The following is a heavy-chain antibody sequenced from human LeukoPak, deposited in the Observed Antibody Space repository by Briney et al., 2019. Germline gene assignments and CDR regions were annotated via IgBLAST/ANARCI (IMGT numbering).Heavy chain of an antibody. V-gene: IGHV4-39*01. CDR1: GGSISSSSYY. CDR2: IYYSGST. Sequence: SETLSPTCTVSGGSISSSSYYWGWIRQPPGKGLEWIGSIYYSGSTYYNPSLKSRVTISVDTSKNQFSLKLTSVTAADTAVYYCARNIKDYCSGGTCHSYFDYWGQGTLVTVSS. D-gene: IGHD2-15*01. J-gene: IGHJ4*02. CDR3: ARNIKDYCSGGTCHSYFDY.